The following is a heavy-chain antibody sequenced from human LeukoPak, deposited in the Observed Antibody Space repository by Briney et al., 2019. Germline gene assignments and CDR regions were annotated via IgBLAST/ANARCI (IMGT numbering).Heavy chain of an antibody. Sequence: SETLSLTCTVSGGSISSYYWSRVRQPPGKGLEWVGYIYYSGSTNYNPSLKRRSTIIVNTSKTQFSLKLSSVTAADTAVYYCARGSMVNYFDSSGYYNYWGQGALVTVSS. CDR1: GGSISSYY. J-gene: IGHJ4*02. CDR3: ARGSMVNYFDSSGYYNY. CDR2: IYYSGST. D-gene: IGHD3-22*01. V-gene: IGHV4-59*01.